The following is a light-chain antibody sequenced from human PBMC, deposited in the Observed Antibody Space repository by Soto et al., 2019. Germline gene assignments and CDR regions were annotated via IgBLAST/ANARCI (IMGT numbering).Light chain of an antibody. Sequence: EIVLTQSPVTLSLSPGERATLSCGASKSVSSTSFAWYQQKPGQAPRLLIYGASSRATGIPDRFSGSGSGTDFTLTISRLEPEDFAVYYCQQYENLPFTYGQGTKLEIK. V-gene: IGKV3-20*01. CDR2: GAS. CDR3: QQYENLPFT. J-gene: IGKJ2*01. CDR1: KSVSSTS.